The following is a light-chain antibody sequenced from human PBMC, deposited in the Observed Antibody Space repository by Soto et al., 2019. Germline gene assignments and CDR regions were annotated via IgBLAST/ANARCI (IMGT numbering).Light chain of an antibody. CDR2: AAS. V-gene: IGKV1-39*01. J-gene: IGKJ1*01. Sequence: DIQMTQSPSSLSASVGDRVTITCRASQSINTYLNWYHQRPGKAPKVLIYAASSLQSGVPSRFSGSGYETDFTLTISSLQPDDFATYYCQQSYSSPRTFGQGTKVDIK. CDR1: QSINTY. CDR3: QQSYSSPRT.